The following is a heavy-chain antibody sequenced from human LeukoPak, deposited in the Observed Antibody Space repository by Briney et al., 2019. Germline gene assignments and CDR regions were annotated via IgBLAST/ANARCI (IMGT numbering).Heavy chain of an antibody. CDR1: GYTFTSYG. CDR2: ISAYNGNT. J-gene: IGHJ4*02. V-gene: IGHV1-18*01. Sequence: ASVKVSCKASGYTFTSYGISWVRQAPGQGLEWMGWISAYNGNTNYAQKLQGRVTMTTDTSTSTAYMELSSLRSEDTAVYYCATSRPLYSNYFDYWGQGTLVTVSS. D-gene: IGHD4-11*01. CDR3: ATSRPLYSNYFDY.